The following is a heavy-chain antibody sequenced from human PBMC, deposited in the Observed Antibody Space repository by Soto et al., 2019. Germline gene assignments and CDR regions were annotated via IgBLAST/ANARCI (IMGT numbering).Heavy chain of an antibody. CDR2: ISSSSSYI. J-gene: IGHJ4*02. D-gene: IGHD3-9*01. CDR3: AREHYDILTGYYPFDY. Sequence: GSLRLSCAASGFTFSSYAMSWVRQAPGKGLEWVSAISSSSSYIYYADSVKGRFTISRDNAKNSLYLQMNSLRAEDTAVYYCAREHYDILTGYYPFDYWGQGTLVTVSS. CDR1: GFTFSSYA. V-gene: IGHV3-21*01.